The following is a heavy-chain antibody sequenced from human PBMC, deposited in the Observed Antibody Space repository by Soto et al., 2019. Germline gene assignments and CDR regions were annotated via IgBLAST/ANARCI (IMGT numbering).Heavy chain of an antibody. CDR2: ISGYTRNT. CDR3: ARYGSGYYLDN. CDR1: GYIFRNYG. D-gene: IGHD2-15*01. V-gene: IGHV1-18*01. J-gene: IGHJ4*02. Sequence: QVQLVQSGGELKKPGASVRVSCTASGYIFRNYGISWVRQAPGQGLEWLGWISGYTRNTKSAQKFQGRVTMTTDTSTSTAYMELGSLTSDDTAVYFCARYGSGYYLDNWGQGTLVTVSS.